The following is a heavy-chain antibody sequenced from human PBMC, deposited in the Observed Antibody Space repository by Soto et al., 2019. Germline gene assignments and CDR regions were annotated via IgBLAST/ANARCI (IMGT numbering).Heavy chain of an antibody. CDR1: GGSISSGGYS. CDR2: IYHSGST. D-gene: IGHD2-2*01. J-gene: IGHJ4*02. Sequence: KTSETLSLTCAVSGGSISSGGYSWSWIRQPPGKGLEWIGYIYHSGSTYYNPSLKSRVTISVDRSKNQFSLKLSSVTAADTAVYYCARGGVVPAAIPYWGQGTLVTVSS. V-gene: IGHV4-30-2*01. CDR3: ARGGVVPAAIPY.